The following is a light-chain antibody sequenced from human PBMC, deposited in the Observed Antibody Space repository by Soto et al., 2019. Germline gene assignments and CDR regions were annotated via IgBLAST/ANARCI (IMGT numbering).Light chain of an antibody. CDR1: QSVSSD. Sequence: EIVMTQSPATLSVSPGERATLSCRASQSVSSDLAWYHQKPGQAPRLLIYGVSTRATGIPASFSGSGSGTDYTLTISSLEPEDFAVYYCQQRSNWPPITFGQGTRLEIK. V-gene: IGKV3-11*01. CDR3: QQRSNWPPIT. CDR2: GVS. J-gene: IGKJ5*01.